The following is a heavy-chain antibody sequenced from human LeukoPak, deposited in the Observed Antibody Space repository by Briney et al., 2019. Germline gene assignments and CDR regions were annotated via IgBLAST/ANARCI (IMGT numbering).Heavy chain of an antibody. CDR1: GFTFSSYE. CDR2: ISSTGSTI. J-gene: IGHJ4*02. Sequence: GGSLRLSCAASGFTFSSYEMNWVRQAPGKGLEWVSYISSTGSTIYYADSVKRRFTISRDNVKNSLYLQMNSLRAEDTAVYYCASDYYDRSQYWGQGTLVTVSS. CDR3: ASDYYDRSQY. V-gene: IGHV3-48*03. D-gene: IGHD3-22*01.